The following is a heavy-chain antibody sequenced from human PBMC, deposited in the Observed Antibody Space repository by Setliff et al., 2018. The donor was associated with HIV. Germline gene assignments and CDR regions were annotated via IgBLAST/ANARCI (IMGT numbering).Heavy chain of an antibody. V-gene: IGHV4-38-2*02. J-gene: IGHJ4*02. CDR3: AREGTTVTLDY. CDR2: IYHSGST. Sequence: SETLSLTCAVSGYSISSGYYWGWIRQPPGKGLEWIGSIYHSGSTYYNPSLKSRVTISVDTSKNQFSLKLTSVTAADTAVYYCAREGTTVTLDYWGQGTLVTVSS. CDR1: GYSISSGYY. D-gene: IGHD4-4*01.